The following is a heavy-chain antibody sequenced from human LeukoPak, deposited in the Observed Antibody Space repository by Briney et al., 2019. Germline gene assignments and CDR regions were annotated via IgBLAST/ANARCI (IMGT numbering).Heavy chain of an antibody. CDR1: GFTFSHFA. CDR2: ISGSGNKT. Sequence: GGFLRLSCAASGFTFSHFAMSWVRQAPGKGLHWVSTISGSGNKTYDADSVKGRFTISRDNSKNTLYLQMTGLRAEDTAVYYCAKLKRVGIAPFDDWGQGTLVTVSS. CDR3: AKLKRVGIAPFDD. D-gene: IGHD3-10*01. J-gene: IGHJ4*02. V-gene: IGHV3-23*01.